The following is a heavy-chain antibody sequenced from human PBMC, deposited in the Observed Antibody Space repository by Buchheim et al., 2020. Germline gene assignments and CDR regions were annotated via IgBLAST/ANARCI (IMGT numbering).Heavy chain of an antibody. CDR2: IRKDGSEE. D-gene: IGHD6-19*01. V-gene: IGHV3-7*01. CDR3: ARVGSGWAYFDY. J-gene: IGHJ4*02. Sequence: EVQLVESGGHLVQPGGSLRLSCGASGFNFSAYLMSWVRQAPGKGLEWVANIRKDGSEEFYVDSVEGRFTISRDNAKSSFYLQMNNLRAEDTALYYCARVGSGWAYFDYWGQGTL. CDR1: GFNFSAYL.